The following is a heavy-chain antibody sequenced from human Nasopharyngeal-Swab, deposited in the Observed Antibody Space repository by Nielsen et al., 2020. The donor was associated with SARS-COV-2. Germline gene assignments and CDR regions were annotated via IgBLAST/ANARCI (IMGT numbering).Heavy chain of an antibody. CDR3: VRWSGGWAFNI. CDR2: IWYDGTNK. CDR1: GFTFSNYG. D-gene: IGHD2-15*01. J-gene: IGHJ3*02. V-gene: IGHV3-33*03. Sequence: GESLKISCAASGFTFSNYGMHWVRQAPGKGLEWVAAIWYDGTNKYYLDSVKDRFTISRGNSKNTVYLQMNSLRAEDTAVYYCVRWSGGWAFNIGGQGTMVTVSS.